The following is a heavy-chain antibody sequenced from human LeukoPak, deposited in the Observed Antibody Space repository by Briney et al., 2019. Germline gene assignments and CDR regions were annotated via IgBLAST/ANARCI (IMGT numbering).Heavy chain of an antibody. CDR3: AELGITMIGGV. V-gene: IGHV3-23*01. CDR1: GFTFTSYA. D-gene: IGHD3-10*02. CDR2: ISGSGGLT. J-gene: IGHJ6*04. Sequence: GGSLRLSCAASGFTFTSYAMTWVRQAPGEGLEWVAAISGSGGLTYYADSVRGRFTISRDNSKNTLYLQMNSLRAEDTAVYYCAELGITMIGGVWGKGTTVTISS.